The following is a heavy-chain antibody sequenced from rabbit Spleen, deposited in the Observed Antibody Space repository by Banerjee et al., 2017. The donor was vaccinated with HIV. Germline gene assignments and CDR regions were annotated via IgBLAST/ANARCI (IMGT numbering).Heavy chain of an antibody. J-gene: IGHJ3*01. Sequence: QLKESGGGLVQPGGSLKLSCKASGFTLSSYYMNWVRQAPGKGLEWIGYIDPVFGITNYANSVKGRFTISRDNTQNTLYLQLNSLTAADTATYFCVRDLDGVIGWNFGWWGQGTLVTVS. CDR1: GFTLSSYY. CDR3: VRDLDGVIGWNFGW. D-gene: IGHD4-1*01. V-gene: IGHV1S7*01. CDR2: IDPVFGIT.